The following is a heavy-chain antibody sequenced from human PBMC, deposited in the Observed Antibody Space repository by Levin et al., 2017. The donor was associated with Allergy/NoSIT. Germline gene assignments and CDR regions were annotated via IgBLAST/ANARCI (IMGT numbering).Heavy chain of an antibody. J-gene: IGHJ4*02. D-gene: IGHD3-16*01. V-gene: IGHV2-5*02. CDR3: AHTGVWVNYGFDY. Sequence: SGPTLVKPTQTLTLTCTFSGFSLSTNEVGVGWIRQPPGKALEWLALIYGDGDKRYRPPLRNRLTITKDTSKNQVVLTMTYMDPVDTATYYCAHTGVWVNYGFDYWGEGTLVTVSS. CDR2: IYGDGDK. CDR1: GFSLSTNEVG.